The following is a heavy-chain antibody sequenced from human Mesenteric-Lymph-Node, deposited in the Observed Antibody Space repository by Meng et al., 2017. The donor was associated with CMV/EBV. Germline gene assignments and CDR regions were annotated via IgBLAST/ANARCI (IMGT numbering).Heavy chain of an antibody. J-gene: IGHJ4*02. CDR2: VSGSGSSA. D-gene: IGHD5-18*01. CDR3: AKDQGYSYGYYFDY. V-gene: IGHV3-23*01. Sequence: GESLKISCAASGFTFSNYVMNWVRQAPGKGLEWVSAVSGSGSSAYYADSVKGRFTISRDNSKNTLYLQVNSLRAEDTAVYYCAKDQGYSYGYYFDYWGQGTVVTVSS. CDR1: GFTFSNYV.